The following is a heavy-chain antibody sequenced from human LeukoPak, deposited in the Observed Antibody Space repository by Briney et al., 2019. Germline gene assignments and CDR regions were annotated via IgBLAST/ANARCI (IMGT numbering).Heavy chain of an antibody. J-gene: IGHJ4*02. V-gene: IGHV1-18*01. CDR2: IGPWNGNT. CDR1: VYTFSIYG. D-gene: IGHD2-21*01. CDR3: ARDNGHKGVDH. Sequence: ASVKVSCKASVYTFSIYGISWLRQATGQGLEWLGWIGPWNGNTNYAQKFQGRVTMTADTSTSTLYMEVRSLRSDDTAVYYCARDNGHKGVDHWGQGTLVLGSS.